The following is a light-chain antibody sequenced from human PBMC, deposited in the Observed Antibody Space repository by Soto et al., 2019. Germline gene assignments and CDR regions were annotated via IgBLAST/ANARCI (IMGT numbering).Light chain of an antibody. CDR3: SAFTGPTYV. J-gene: IGLJ1*01. Sequence: QSVLTQPASVSGSPGQSITISCTGTSSDVGGNKYVSWYQHYPGKAPKLMICDVSNRPSGVSNRFSGSKSGNTAPLSISDLQAEDETAYYCSAFTGPTYVFATGTKLTVL. CDR1: SSDVGGNKY. CDR2: DVS. V-gene: IGLV2-14*03.